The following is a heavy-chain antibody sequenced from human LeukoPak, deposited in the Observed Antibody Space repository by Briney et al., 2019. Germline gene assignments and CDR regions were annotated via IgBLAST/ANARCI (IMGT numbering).Heavy chain of an antibody. Sequence: PSGTLSLTCAVSGGSISSSNWWSWVRQPPGKGPEWIGEIYHSGSTNYNPSLKSRVTISVDKSKNQFSLKLSSVTAADTAVYYCARGGSGYYDAMSLDYWGQGTLVTVSS. V-gene: IGHV4-4*02. CDR2: IYHSGST. J-gene: IGHJ4*02. D-gene: IGHD3-22*01. CDR3: ARGGSGYYDAMSLDY. CDR1: GGSISSSNW.